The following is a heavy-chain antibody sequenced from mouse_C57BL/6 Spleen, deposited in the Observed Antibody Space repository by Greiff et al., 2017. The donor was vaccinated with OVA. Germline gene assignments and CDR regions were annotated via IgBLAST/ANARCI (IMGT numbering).Heavy chain of an antibody. J-gene: IGHJ3*01. CDR3: ARGDYGSRNWLAY. Sequence: VQLQQPGAELVRPGTSVKLSCKASGYTFTSYWMHWVKQRPGQGLEWIGVIDPSDSYTNYNQKFKGKATLTVDTSSSTAYMQLSSLTSEDSAVYYCARGDYGSRNWLAYWGQGTLVTVSA. CDR1: GYTFTSYW. D-gene: IGHD1-1*01. V-gene: IGHV1-59*01. CDR2: IDPSDSYT.